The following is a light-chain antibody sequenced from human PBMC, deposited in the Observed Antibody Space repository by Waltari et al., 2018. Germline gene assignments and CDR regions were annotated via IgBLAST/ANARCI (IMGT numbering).Light chain of an antibody. CDR2: GAS. Sequence: EIVLTQSPGTLSLSPGERATLSCRASQSLGSNYLAWYQQRPGQAPRLLIYGASSRATGIPDRFSGSGSGTDFTLTISRLEPEDFAVYYCQQYDSSPQTFGQGTKLEIK. V-gene: IGKV3-20*01. CDR1: QSLGSNY. J-gene: IGKJ2*01. CDR3: QQYDSSPQT.